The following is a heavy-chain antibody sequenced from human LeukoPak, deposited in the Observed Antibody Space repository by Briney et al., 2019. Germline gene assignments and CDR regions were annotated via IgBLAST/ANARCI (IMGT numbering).Heavy chain of an antibody. CDR1: GYTFTSYA. D-gene: IGHD3-10*01. CDR2: INAGNGNT. V-gene: IGHV1-3*01. J-gene: IGHJ1*01. Sequence: ASVKVSCKASGYTFTSYAMHWVRQAPGQRLEWMGWINAGNGNTKYSQKFQGRVTITRDTSASTAHMELSSLRSEDTAVYYCASGLSPTYYYGSGSQNTPIGYFQHWGQGTLVTVSS. CDR3: ASGLSPTYYYGSGSQNTPIGYFQH.